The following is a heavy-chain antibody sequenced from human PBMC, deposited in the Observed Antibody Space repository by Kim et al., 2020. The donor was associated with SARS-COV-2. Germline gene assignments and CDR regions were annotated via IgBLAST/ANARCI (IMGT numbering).Heavy chain of an antibody. D-gene: IGHD3-16*01. Sequence: GGSLRLSCAASGFTFSIYDMTWVRQAPGKGLEWVAAISADGYGTYYADSVMGRFTISRDNSKSTLYLQMDGLRAEETAIYYCAKDAMGCLHDYFDVWGQGTMVTVSS. V-gene: IGHV3-23*01. CDR3: AKDAMGCLHDYFDV. CDR2: ISADGYGT. J-gene: IGHJ3*01. CDR1: GFTFSIYD.